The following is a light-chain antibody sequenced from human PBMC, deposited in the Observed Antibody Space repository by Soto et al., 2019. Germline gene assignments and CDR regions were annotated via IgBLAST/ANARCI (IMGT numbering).Light chain of an antibody. J-gene: IGKJ4*01. CDR1: QGIGSD. CDR2: PAS. V-gene: IGKV1-9*01. Sequence: DIQLTQSPSFLSASVGDRVTITCRASQGIGSDLAWYRQKPGKAPEVLIYPASTLQSGVPSMFSGTGSGTEFTLTVSSLHPEDVATYYCLQHNTYPLTFGRGTKVEIK. CDR3: LQHNTYPLT.